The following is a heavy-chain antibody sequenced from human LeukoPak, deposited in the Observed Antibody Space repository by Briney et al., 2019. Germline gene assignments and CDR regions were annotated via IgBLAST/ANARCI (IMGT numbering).Heavy chain of an antibody. Sequence: GASVKVSCKASRYTFTSYGISWVRQAPGQGLEWMGWISAYNGNTNYAQKLQGRVTMTTDTPTSTAYMELRSLRSDDTAVYYCPRDGRLTGPGGGFDYWGQGTLVTVSS. D-gene: IGHD3-16*01. V-gene: IGHV1-18*04. CDR1: RYTFTSYG. J-gene: IGHJ4*02. CDR3: PRDGRLTGPGGGFDY. CDR2: ISAYNGNT.